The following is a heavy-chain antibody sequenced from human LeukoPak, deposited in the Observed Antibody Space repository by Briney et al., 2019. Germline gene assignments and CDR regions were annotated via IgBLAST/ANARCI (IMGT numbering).Heavy chain of an antibody. CDR2: IIPIFGTA. Sequence: GASVKVSCKASGGTFSSQAISWVRQAPGQGLEWMGGIIPIFGTANYAQKFQGKVTITADKSTSTVYMALSSLRSEDTAVYYCARGPDSSTYYHFYWGQGTLVTVSS. V-gene: IGHV1-69*06. D-gene: IGHD3-22*01. J-gene: IGHJ4*02. CDR1: GGTFSSQA. CDR3: ARGPDSSTYYHFY.